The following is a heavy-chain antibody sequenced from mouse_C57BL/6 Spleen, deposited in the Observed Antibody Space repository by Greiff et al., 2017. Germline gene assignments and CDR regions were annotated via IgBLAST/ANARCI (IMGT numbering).Heavy chain of an antibody. D-gene: IGHD1-1*01. CDR1: GYTFTDYN. CDR2: INPNNGGT. J-gene: IGHJ1*03. Sequence: VQLQQSGPELVKPGASVKIPCKASGYTFTDYNMDWVKQSHGKSLEWIGDINPNNGGTIYNQKFKGKATLTVDKSSSTAYMELRSLTSEDTAVYYCARRGVITTVVASPEWYFDVWGTGTTVTVSS. CDR3: ARRGVITTVVASPEWYFDV. V-gene: IGHV1-18*01.